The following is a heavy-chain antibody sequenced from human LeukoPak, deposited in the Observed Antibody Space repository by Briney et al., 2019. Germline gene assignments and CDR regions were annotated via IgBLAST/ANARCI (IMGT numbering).Heavy chain of an antibody. CDR1: GYSFTSYW. Sequence: GESLKTSCKGPGYSFTSYWIGWVRQMPGKGLEWMGIIYPGDSDTRYSPSFQGEVTISADKSISTAYLQWSSLKASDTAMYYCARQSPYCSSTSCYCDYWGQGTLVTVSS. V-gene: IGHV5-51*01. J-gene: IGHJ4*02. CDR3: ARQSPYCSSTSCYCDY. D-gene: IGHD2-2*01. CDR2: IYPGDSDT.